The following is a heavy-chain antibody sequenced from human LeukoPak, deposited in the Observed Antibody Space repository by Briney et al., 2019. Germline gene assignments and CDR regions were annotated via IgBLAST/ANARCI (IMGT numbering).Heavy chain of an antibody. CDR3: AFTTGNYYLDS. V-gene: IGHV4-34*01. Sequence: SETLSLTCVVYGGSFSGHYRSWIRQPPGKGLEWIGEINHSGSINYNPSLKSRVTVSVDTSKNQFSLKLSSVTAADTAVYYCAFTTGNYYLDSWGQGTLVTVSS. D-gene: IGHD1-26*01. J-gene: IGHJ4*02. CDR1: GGSFSGHY. CDR2: INHSGSI.